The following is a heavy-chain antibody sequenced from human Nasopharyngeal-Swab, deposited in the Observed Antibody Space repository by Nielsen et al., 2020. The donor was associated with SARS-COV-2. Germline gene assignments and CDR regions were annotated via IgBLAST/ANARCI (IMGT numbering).Heavy chain of an antibody. D-gene: IGHD3-10*01. J-gene: IGHJ6*02. V-gene: IGHV5-51*01. CDR3: AIDYGSGTYGLDV. Sequence: GESLKISRKGSGYRFSTYWINWVRQMPGKGLEWMGIIYPGDSDTRYSPSFQGQVSISVDKSITTAYLQWNSLKASDTATYFCAIDYGSGTYGLDVWGQGTRVTVSS. CDR2: IYPGDSDT. CDR1: GYRFSTYW.